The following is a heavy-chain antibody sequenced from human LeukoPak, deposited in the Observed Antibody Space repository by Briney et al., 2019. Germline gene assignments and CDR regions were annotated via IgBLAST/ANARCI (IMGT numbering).Heavy chain of an antibody. CDR1: GFTFSSYA. Sequence: PGGSLRLSCAASGFTFSSYAMSWVRQAPGKGLEWVSAISGSGGSTYYADSVKGRFTISRGNSKNTLYLQMNSLRAEDTAVYYCAKMEDSSGYYSRYWGQGTLVTVSS. J-gene: IGHJ4*02. CDR3: AKMEDSSGYYSRY. CDR2: ISGSGGST. V-gene: IGHV3-23*01. D-gene: IGHD3-22*01.